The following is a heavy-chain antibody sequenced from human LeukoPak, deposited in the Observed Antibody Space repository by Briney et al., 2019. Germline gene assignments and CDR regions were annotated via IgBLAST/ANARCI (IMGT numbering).Heavy chain of an antibody. CDR1: GGTFSSYA. CDR3: ARDRDLQWLIPSTGYYYYGMDV. D-gene: IGHD6-19*01. CDR2: IILIFGTA. Sequence: SVKVSCKASGGTFSSYAISWVRQAPGQGLEWMGGIILIFGTANYAQKFQGRVTITADESTSTAYMELSSLRSEDTAVYYCARDRDLQWLIPSTGYYYYGMDVWGQGTTVTVSS. J-gene: IGHJ6*02. V-gene: IGHV1-69*13.